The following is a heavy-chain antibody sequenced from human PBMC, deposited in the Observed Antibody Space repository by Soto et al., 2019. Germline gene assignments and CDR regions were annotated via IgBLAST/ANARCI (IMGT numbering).Heavy chain of an antibody. CDR1: GYTFTDYY. J-gene: IGHJ4*02. CDR2: ISSYNGVA. CDR3: AKDGYGKGDY. V-gene: IGHV1-2*02. D-gene: IGHD5-18*01. Sequence: ASVKVSCKASGYTFTDYYMHWVRQSPGQGLEWMGWISSYNGVAHYAPKFQGRVTMTRDTSINTAFMELSRLRSDDSAMYYCAKDGYGKGDYWGQGTQVTVSS.